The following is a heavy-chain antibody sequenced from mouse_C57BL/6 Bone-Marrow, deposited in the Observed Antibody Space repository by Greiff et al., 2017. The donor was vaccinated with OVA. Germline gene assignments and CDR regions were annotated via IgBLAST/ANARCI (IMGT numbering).Heavy chain of an antibody. J-gene: IGHJ2*01. CDR3: AREEEGGRGFYDGYYADY. D-gene: IGHD2-3*01. CDR1: GYTFTDYN. CDR2: INPNNGGT. V-gene: IGHV1-18*01. Sequence: EVQLQQSGPELVKPGASVKIPCKASGYTFTDYNMDWVKQSHGKSLEWIGDINPNNGGTIYNQKFKGKATLTVDKSSSTAYMELRSLTSEDTAVYYCAREEEGGRGFYDGYYADYWGQGTTLTVSS.